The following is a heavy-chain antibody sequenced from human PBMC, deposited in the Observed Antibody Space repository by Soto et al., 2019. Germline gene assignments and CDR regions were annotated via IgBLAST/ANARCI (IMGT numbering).Heavy chain of an antibody. D-gene: IGHD5-18*01. CDR1: GGSINSGGYC. J-gene: IGHJ4*02. Sequence: QVQLQESGPGLVKPSQTLSLTCTVSGGSINSGGYCWSWIRQHPGKGLDWIGCISYGGSTSYNPSLKSRVPISVDTSKNQFSLKLPSVTAADTAVYYCSRGILVWGQGALITVSS. CDR3: SRGILV. CDR2: ISYGGST. V-gene: IGHV4-31*03.